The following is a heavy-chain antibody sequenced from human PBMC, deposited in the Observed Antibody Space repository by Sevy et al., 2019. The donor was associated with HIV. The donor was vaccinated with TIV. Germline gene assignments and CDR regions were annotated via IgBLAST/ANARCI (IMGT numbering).Heavy chain of an antibody. D-gene: IGHD6-25*01. Sequence: ASVKVSCNASGYTLTTYYMHWVRQAPGQGLEWMGIINPSGGNTNYAQKFQDRVNMTRDTSTSTVYMELSRLRSEDTAVYYCARALEIYRSAGYGFDPWGQGTLVTVSS. CDR3: ARALEIYRSAGYGFDP. J-gene: IGHJ5*02. V-gene: IGHV1-46*01. CDR2: INPSGGNT. CDR1: GYTLTTYY.